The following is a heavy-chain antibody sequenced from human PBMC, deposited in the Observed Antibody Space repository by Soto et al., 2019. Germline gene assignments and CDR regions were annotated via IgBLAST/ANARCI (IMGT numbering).Heavy chain of an antibody. Sequence: EVQLLESGGGLVQPGGSLRLSCAASGFTFSSYAMSWVRQAPGKGLEWVSSGSGGTTYYADSVKGRFTVSRDNSKNTLYLQMNSLRAEDTAVYYCAKTANGWFSAFDIWGQGTMVTVSS. CDR1: GFTFSSYA. CDR2: GSGGTT. V-gene: IGHV3-23*01. D-gene: IGHD6-19*01. J-gene: IGHJ3*02. CDR3: AKTANGWFSAFDI.